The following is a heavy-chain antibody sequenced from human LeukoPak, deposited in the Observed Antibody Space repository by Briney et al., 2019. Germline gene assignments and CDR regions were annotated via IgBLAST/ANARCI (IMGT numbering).Heavy chain of an antibody. D-gene: IGHD1/OR15-1a*01. J-gene: IGHJ4*02. V-gene: IGHV3-23*01. CDR1: GGSISSGGYY. CDR2: ISGSGGST. Sequence: ETLSLTCTVSGGSISSGGYYWSWVRQAPGKGLEWVSAISGSGGSTYYADSVKGRFTISRDNSKNTLYLQMNSLRAEDTAVYYCARGQNIPAWGQGTLVTVSS. CDR3: ARGQNIPA.